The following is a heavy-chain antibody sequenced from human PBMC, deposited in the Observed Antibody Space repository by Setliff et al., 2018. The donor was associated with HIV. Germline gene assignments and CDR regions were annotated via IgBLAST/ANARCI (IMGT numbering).Heavy chain of an antibody. CDR2: IRQDGGEA. CDR1: GFTFSTYW. J-gene: IGHJ4*02. Sequence: GESLKISCAASGFTFSTYWMSWVRQAPGKGPEWVANIRQDGGEAYYVDSVSGRFTISRDNAKNSLDLEMRYLRGDDTAIYYCTRCAAGPYCRNSFEYWGRGVLVTVSS. V-gene: IGHV3-7*03. D-gene: IGHD2-15*01. CDR3: TRCAAGPYCRNSFEY.